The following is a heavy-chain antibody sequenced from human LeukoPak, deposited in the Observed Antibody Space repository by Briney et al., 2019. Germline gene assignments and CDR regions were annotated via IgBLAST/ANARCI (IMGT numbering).Heavy chain of an antibody. J-gene: IGHJ4*02. CDR2: ISWNSGSI. D-gene: IGHD6-19*01. CDR1: GFTFDDYA. CDR3: AKDISAIPVAGDY. Sequence: GRSLRLSCAASGFTFDDYAMHCVRHAPGKGLEWVSGISWNSGSIGYADSVKGRFTISRDNAKNSLYLQMNSLRAEDTALYYCAKDISAIPVAGDYWGQGTLVTVSS. V-gene: IGHV3-9*01.